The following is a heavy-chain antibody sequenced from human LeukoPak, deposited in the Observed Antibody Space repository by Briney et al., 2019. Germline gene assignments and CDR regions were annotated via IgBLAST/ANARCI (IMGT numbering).Heavy chain of an antibody. V-gene: IGHV1-46*01. Sequence: VASVKVSCKASGYTFTSYYMHWVRQAPGQGLEWMGIINPSGGSTSYAQKFQGRVTMTRDTSASTVYMELSSLRSEDTAVYYCARDVLAYYYDSSGYSSFDPWGQGTLVTVSS. CDR1: GYTFTSYY. J-gene: IGHJ5*02. CDR2: INPSGGST. CDR3: ARDVLAYYYDSSGYSSFDP. D-gene: IGHD3-22*01.